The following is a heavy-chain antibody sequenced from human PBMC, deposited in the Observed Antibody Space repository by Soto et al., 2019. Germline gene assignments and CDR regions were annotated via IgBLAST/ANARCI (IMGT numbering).Heavy chain of an antibody. CDR1: GYTFTNYY. D-gene: IGHD3-9*01. J-gene: IGHJ6*02. CDR2: INPNSGDT. V-gene: IGHV1-2*02. Sequence: ASVKVSCKTSGYTFTNYYMHWVRQAPGQGLEWMGWINPNSGDTNYAQRFQGRVTMPRDTSITTAYMELRRLRSDDTAVYYCARMTYYDILTGYSPYLAYAMDVWGQGTTVTVS. CDR3: ARMTYYDILTGYSPYLAYAMDV.